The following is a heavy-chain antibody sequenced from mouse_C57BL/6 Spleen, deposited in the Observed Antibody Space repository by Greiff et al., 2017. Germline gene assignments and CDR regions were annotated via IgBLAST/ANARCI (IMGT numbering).Heavy chain of an antibody. CDR3: ARRDDYDERAYFDY. CDR1: GYTFTSYW. Sequence: QVQLQQPGAELVKPGASVKLSCKASGYTFTSYWMQWVKQRPGQGLEWIGEIDPSDSYTNYNQKFKGKATLTVDTSSSTAYMQLSSLTSEDSAVYYCARRDDYDERAYFDYWGQGTTLTVSS. J-gene: IGHJ2*01. V-gene: IGHV1-50*01. CDR2: IDPSDSYT. D-gene: IGHD2-4*01.